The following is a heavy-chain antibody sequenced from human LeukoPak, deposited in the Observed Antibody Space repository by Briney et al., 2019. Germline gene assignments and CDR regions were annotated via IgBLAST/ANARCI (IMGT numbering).Heavy chain of an antibody. CDR1: GYTFTSYY. CDR2: INPSGGST. V-gene: IGHV1-46*01. J-gene: IGHJ4*02. D-gene: IGHD2-15*01. CDR3: ALESRGYCSGGSCPFDY. Sequence: ASVKVSCKASGYTFTSYYMHWVRQAPGQGLEWMGIINPSGGSTSYAQKFQGRVTMTRDTSISTAYMELSRLRSDDTAVYYCALESRGYCSGGSCPFDYWGQGTLVTVSS.